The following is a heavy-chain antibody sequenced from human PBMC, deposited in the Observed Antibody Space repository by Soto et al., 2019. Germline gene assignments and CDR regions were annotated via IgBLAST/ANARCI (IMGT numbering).Heavy chain of an antibody. J-gene: IGHJ4*01. Sequence: SETVSLTCTVSGGSISGDDYFWSWILHPPGKGLEWIGFIYYSGTYYNPSLKSRATISTDTSKKHFSLKLSSVTAADTAVYYCASDLASCSTGSCYAKSGYWGEGNIVAVSS. D-gene: IGHD2-15*01. CDR1: GGSISGDDYF. CDR3: ASDLASCSTGSCYAKSGY. CDR2: IYYSGT. V-gene: IGHV4-30-4*01.